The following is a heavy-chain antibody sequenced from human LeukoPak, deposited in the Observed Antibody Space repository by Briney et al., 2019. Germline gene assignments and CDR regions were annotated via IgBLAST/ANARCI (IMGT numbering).Heavy chain of an antibody. CDR1: GFMLRDYY. J-gene: IGHJ6*04. V-gene: IGHV3-11*04. D-gene: IGHD3-10*02. Sequence: PGGSLRLSCAASGFMLRDYYMNWIRQAPGKGLEWVSYISSSGVTIYYADSVKGRFTISRDNAKNSLYLQMNSLRAEDTAVYYCAELGITMIGGVWGKGTTVTISS. CDR2: ISSSGVTI. CDR3: AELGITMIGGV.